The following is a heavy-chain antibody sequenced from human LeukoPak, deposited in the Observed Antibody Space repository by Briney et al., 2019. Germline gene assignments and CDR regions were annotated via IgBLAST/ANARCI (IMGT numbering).Heavy chain of an antibody. D-gene: IGHD4-11*01. CDR2: ISAYNGNT. CDR1: GYTFTIYG. V-gene: IGHV1-18*01. Sequence: ASVKVSCKSSGYTFTIYGIRWVRQAPGQGLEWMGWISAYNGNTNYAQKLQGRVTMTTDTSTSTAYMELRSLRSDDTAVYYCARVSDDYSNWDYFDYRGQGTLVTVSS. J-gene: IGHJ4*02. CDR3: ARVSDDYSNWDYFDY.